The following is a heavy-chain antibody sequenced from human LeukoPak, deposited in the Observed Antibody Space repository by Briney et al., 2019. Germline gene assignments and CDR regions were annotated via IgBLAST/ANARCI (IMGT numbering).Heavy chain of an antibody. V-gene: IGHV3-48*03. J-gene: IGHJ3*02. Sequence: PGGSLRLSCAASGFTFSSYEMNWVRQAPGKGLEWVSYISSSGSTIYYADSVKGRFTISRDNSKNTLYLQMNSLRAEDTAVYYCARAIVFDAFDIWGQGTMVTVSS. D-gene: IGHD3-16*02. CDR2: ISSSGSTI. CDR1: GFTFSSYE. CDR3: ARAIVFDAFDI.